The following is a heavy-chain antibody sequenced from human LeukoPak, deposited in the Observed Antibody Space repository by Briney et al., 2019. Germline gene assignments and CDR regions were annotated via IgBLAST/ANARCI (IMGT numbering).Heavy chain of an antibody. D-gene: IGHD1-26*01. CDR1: GDSISSADYY. Sequence: SQTLSLTCTVSGDSISSADYYWTWIRQPPGKGLELVGFIYYSGSTKYNPSLKSRVTISAATSKTQFSLRLSSVTAADTAVYYCARDYSGSRGRGAFDIWGQGTMVTVSS. V-gene: IGHV4-30-4*08. CDR2: IYYSGST. CDR3: ARDYSGSRGRGAFDI. J-gene: IGHJ3*02.